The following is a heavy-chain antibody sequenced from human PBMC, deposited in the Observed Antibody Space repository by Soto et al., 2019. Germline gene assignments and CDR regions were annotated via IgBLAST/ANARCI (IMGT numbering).Heavy chain of an antibody. CDR1: GFTFTTYG. J-gene: IGHJ4*02. V-gene: IGHV3-21*01. Sequence: PGGSLRLSCAASGFTFTTYGMNWVRQAPGKGLEWVSFISSRTGSSKEYADSVRGRFTVSRDNAKNSVYLQMNSPRVEDTAVYYCARKGVSNLDYWGQGTLVTVSS. CDR2: ISSRTGSSK. D-gene: IGHD2-8*01. CDR3: ARKGVSNLDY.